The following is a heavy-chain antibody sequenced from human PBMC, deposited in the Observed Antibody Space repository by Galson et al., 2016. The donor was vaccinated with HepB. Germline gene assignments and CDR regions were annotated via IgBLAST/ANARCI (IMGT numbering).Heavy chain of an antibody. J-gene: IGHJ6*02. CDR2: ISWNNKSI. CDR1: GFTFEDYA. Sequence: SLRLSCAVSGFTFEDYAMHWVRQTPGKGLEWVSTISWNNKSIAYADFVKGRFAISRDNAKNSLSLQMNSVTTEDTAMYFCVKGSSSWYGGGMDVWGQGTTVTVS. D-gene: IGHD6-13*01. CDR3: VKGSSSWYGGGMDV. V-gene: IGHV3-9*01.